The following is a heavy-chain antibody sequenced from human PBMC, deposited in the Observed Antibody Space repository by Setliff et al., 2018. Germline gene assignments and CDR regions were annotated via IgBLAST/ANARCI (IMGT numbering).Heavy chain of an antibody. CDR2: IYHNGNT. V-gene: IGHV4-59*02. CDR3: ARDLRVAVAGFDL. D-gene: IGHD6-19*01. Sequence: PSETLSLTCTVSGGSVSPYFWCWIRQPPGKGLEWIGYIYHNGNTNFNPSLKSRVNMSVDTSNNQFVLNLEAVTAADTAVYYCARDLRVAVAGFDLWGQGSLVTVSS. CDR1: GGSVSPYF. J-gene: IGHJ4*02.